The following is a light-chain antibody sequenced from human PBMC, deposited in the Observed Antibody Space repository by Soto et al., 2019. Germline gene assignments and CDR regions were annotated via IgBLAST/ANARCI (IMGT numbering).Light chain of an antibody. CDR2: DPS. Sequence: EIVLTQSPATLSLSPGERAILSCRASQSVSSYLAWYQQKPGQAPSLLIYDPSNRATGIPARFSGSGSGTDFTLTISSLEPEDFAVYYCQQRSNWLITFGQGTRLEIK. V-gene: IGKV3-11*01. J-gene: IGKJ5*01. CDR3: QQRSNWLIT. CDR1: QSVSSY.